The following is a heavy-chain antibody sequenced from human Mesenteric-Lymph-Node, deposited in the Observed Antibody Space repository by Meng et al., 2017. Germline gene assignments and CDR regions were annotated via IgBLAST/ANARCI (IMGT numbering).Heavy chain of an antibody. D-gene: IGHD2/OR15-2a*01. CDR3: ARDVRANSASSN. CDR1: GFTFSSYS. V-gene: IGHV3-7*01. Sequence: GGSLKLSCAASGFTFSSYSMTWVRQGPGKGLEWVANIMGDGSKENYVESVRGRFTISRDNAKNSVYLQMNSLIAGDTAVYYCARDVRANSASSNWGQGTLVTVSS. CDR2: IMGDGSKE. J-gene: IGHJ4*02.